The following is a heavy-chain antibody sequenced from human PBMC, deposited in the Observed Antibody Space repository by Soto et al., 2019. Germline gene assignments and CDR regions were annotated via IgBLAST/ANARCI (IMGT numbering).Heavy chain of an antibody. CDR1: GGSFSGYY. J-gene: IGHJ5*02. V-gene: IGHV4-34*01. CDR2: INHSGST. Sequence: PSDTLSLTFAVYGGSFSGYYWSWIRQPPGKGLEWIGEINHSGSTNYNPSLKSRVTISVDTSKNQFSLKLSSVTAADTAVYYCARGTPPTGGAIXWGQGTLVTVSX. D-gene: IGHD3-16*01. CDR3: ARGTPPTGGAIX.